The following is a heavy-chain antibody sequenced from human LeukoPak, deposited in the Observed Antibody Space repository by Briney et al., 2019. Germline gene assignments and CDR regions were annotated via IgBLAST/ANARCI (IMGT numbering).Heavy chain of an antibody. V-gene: IGHV4-59*01. Sequence: SETLSLTCTVSGGSISSYYWSWIRQPPGKGLEWIGYIYYSGSTNYNPSLKGRVTISVDTSKNQFSLKLSSVTAADTAVYYCASLYGSGRRFDPWGQGTLVTVSS. D-gene: IGHD3-10*01. CDR1: GGSISSYY. CDR3: ASLYGSGRRFDP. J-gene: IGHJ5*02. CDR2: IYYSGST.